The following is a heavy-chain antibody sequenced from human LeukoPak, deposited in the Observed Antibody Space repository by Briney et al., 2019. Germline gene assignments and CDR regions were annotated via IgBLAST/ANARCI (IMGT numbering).Heavy chain of an antibody. CDR1: GGSFSGYY. D-gene: IGHD5-18*01. V-gene: IGHV4-34*01. J-gene: IGHJ6*03. Sequence: SETLSLTCAVYGGSFSGYYWSWIRQPPGKGLEWIGEINHSGSTNYNPSLKSRVTISVDTSKNQFSLKLSSVTAADTAVYYCARSRYSPYYYYYYMDVWGKGTTVTISS. CDR3: ARSRYSPYYYYYYMDV. CDR2: INHSGST.